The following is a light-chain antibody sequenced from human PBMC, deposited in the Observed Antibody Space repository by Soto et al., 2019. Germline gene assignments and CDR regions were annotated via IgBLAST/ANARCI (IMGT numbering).Light chain of an antibody. V-gene: IGKV3-20*01. CDR3: QQLRT. CDR2: GAS. Sequence: EIVLTQSPGTLSLSPGERATLSCRASQSVSNNYLAWYQQKPGQAPRLLIYGASNRATGIPDRFSGSGSGTDFSLTISGLEPEDFAVYYCQQLRTFGQGTKVDIK. CDR1: QSVSNNY. J-gene: IGKJ1*01.